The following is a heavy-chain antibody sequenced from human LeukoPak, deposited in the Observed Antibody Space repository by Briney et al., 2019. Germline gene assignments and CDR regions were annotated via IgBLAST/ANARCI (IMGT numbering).Heavy chain of an antibody. CDR2: IWYDGSDK. J-gene: IGHJ4*02. D-gene: IGHD2-21*01. CDR1: GLTFSSHG. Sequence: GGSLRLSCAASGLTFSSHGMHWVRQAPGKGLEWVALIWYDGSDKYYADSVRGRFTITGDNAKNMLYLQMNSLGVEDTAVYYCTADGCGGTCYFDHWAQGALVTVSS. CDR3: TADGCGGTCYFDH. V-gene: IGHV3-33*01.